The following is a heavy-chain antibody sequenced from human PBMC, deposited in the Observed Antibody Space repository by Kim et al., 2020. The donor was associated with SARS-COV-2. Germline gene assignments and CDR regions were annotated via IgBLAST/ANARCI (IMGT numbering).Heavy chain of an antibody. CDR1: GFTFDDYA. D-gene: IGHD6-13*01. CDR2: ISWNSGSI. CDR3: AKEDAVAAAGNVLYYYYGMDV. V-gene: IGHV3-9*01. Sequence: GGSLRLSCAASGFTFDDYAMHWVRQAPGKGLEWVSGISWNSGSIGYADSVKGRFTISRDNAKNSLYLQMNSLRAEDTALYYCAKEDAVAAAGNVLYYYYGMDVWGQGTTVTVSS. J-gene: IGHJ6*02.